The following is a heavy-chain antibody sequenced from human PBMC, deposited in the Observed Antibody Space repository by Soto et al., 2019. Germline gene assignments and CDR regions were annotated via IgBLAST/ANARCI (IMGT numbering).Heavy chain of an antibody. D-gene: IGHD2-21*02. Sequence: QLQLVQSGAEVKKTGSSVKVSCKASGYTFTYCYLHWVRQAPGQALEWMGWITPFNGNTNYAQKFQDRVTITRDRSMSTAYMELSSLRSEDTAMYCCASGGGNFYDYYGMDVWGQGTTVTVSS. CDR1: GYTFTYCY. V-gene: IGHV1-45*02. CDR2: ITPFNGNT. CDR3: ASGGGNFYDYYGMDV. J-gene: IGHJ6*02.